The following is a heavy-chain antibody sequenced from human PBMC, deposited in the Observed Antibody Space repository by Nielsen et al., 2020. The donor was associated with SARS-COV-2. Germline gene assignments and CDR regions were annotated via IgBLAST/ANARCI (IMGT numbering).Heavy chain of an antibody. Sequence: ASVKVSCKASGYTFTDYYVHWVRQAPGQGLEWMGRINPNSGDTNYAQKFQGRVTMTRDMSIGTAYMELSRLRSEDTAIYFCAKLWILWGQGTLVTVSS. J-gene: IGHJ4*02. D-gene: IGHD7-27*01. CDR2: INPNSGDT. V-gene: IGHV1-2*06. CDR3: AKLWIL. CDR1: GYTFTDYY.